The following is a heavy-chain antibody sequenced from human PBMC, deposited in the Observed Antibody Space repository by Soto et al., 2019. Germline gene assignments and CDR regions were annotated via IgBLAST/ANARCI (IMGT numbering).Heavy chain of an antibody. V-gene: IGHV3-74*01. D-gene: IGHD2-2*01. CDR3: AREGAEGYCSSNSCYEDY. CDR1: GFTFSSYW. J-gene: IGHJ4*02. CDR2: INSDGSST. Sequence: EVQLVESGGGLVQPGGSLRLSCAASGFTFSSYWMHWVRQAPGKGLVWVSRINSDGSSTSYADSVKGRFTISRDNAQNTMYMKMKSMRAEDTAVYYCAREGAEGYCSSNSCYEDYWGQGTLVTVSS.